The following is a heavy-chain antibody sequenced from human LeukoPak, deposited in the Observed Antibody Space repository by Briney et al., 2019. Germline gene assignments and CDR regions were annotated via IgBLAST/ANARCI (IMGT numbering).Heavy chain of an antibody. CDR1: GYTFTNYA. V-gene: IGHV1-3*03. D-gene: IGHD6-13*01. CDR3: ARGRGPPNSNRDFYYYYYMDV. CDR2: VNAANGHT. Sequence: ASVKVSCKASGYTFTNYAIHWVRQAPGQRFEWMGWVNAANGHTKYSQEFQDRITITRDTFATTAYMELSNLRSEDMALYYCARGRGPPNSNRDFYYYYYMDVWGTGTTVTVSS. J-gene: IGHJ6*03.